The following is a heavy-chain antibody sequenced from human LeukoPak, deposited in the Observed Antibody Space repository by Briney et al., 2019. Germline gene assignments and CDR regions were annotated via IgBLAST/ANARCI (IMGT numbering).Heavy chain of an antibody. V-gene: IGHV3-15*01. J-gene: IGHJ4*02. D-gene: IGHD3-9*01. Sequence: GGSLRLSFAASGFTFSNAWMSGVRQAPGKGREWVGRIKSKTDGGTTDYAAPVKGRFTISRDDSKNTLYLQMNSLKTEDTAVYYCTTDLSNILTGYYSFDYWGQGTLVTVSS. CDR1: GFTFSNAW. CDR2: IKSKTDGGTT. CDR3: TTDLSNILTGYYSFDY.